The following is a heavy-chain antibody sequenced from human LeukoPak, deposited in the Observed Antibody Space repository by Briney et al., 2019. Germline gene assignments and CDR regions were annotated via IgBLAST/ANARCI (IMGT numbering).Heavy chain of an antibody. CDR3: ARDLDSSSSHLFDY. CDR2: ISAYNGNT. J-gene: IGHJ4*02. Sequence: ASVKVSCKASGYTFTSYGISWVRQAPGQGLEWMGWISAYNGNTNYAQKLQGRVTMTTDTSTSTAYMELRSLRSDDTAVYYCARDLDSSSSHLFDYWGQGTLATVSS. V-gene: IGHV1-18*01. D-gene: IGHD6-6*01. CDR1: GYTFTSYG.